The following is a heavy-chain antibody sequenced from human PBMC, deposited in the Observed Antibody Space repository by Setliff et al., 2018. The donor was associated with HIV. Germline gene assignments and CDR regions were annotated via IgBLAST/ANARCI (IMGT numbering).Heavy chain of an antibody. D-gene: IGHD6-6*01. CDR1: EFSFSRCW. V-gene: IGHV3-7*03. CDR3: TIGHYVSSSG. CDR2: INGDGSEK. J-gene: IGHJ4*02. Sequence: GSLRLSCAASEFSFSRCWMNWVRQAPGKGLEWVANINGDGSEKYYVDSVKGRFTISRDNVGNSVFLQMNTLRAEDTAVYYCTIGHYVSSSGWGPGTLVTVSS.